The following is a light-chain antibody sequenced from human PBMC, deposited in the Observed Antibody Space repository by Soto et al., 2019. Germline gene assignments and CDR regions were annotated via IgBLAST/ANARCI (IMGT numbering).Light chain of an antibody. Sequence: QSALTQPASVSGSPGQSITISCTGTRSDVGSYNYVSWHQQHPGQAPKLMIYEVTHRASGIPDRFSASKSGNTASLTISGLQAGDEADYYWSSYRSSSTYVFGTGTKLTVL. CDR3: SSYRSSSTYV. J-gene: IGLJ1*01. CDR1: RSDVGSYNY. V-gene: IGLV2-14*01. CDR2: EVT.